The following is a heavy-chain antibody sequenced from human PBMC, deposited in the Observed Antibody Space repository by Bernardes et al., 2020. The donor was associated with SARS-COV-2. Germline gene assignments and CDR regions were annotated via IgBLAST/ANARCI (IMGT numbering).Heavy chain of an antibody. V-gene: IGHV3-23*01. Sequence: GGSLRLSCAASGFTFSSYAMSWVRQAPGKGLEWVSAISGSGGSTYYADSVKGRFTISRDNSKNTLYLQMNSLRAEDTAVYYCAPLPLRVTIFGVVITEGRGMDVWGQGTTVTVSS. CDR3: APLPLRVTIFGVVITEGRGMDV. J-gene: IGHJ6*02. D-gene: IGHD3-3*01. CDR2: ISGSGGST. CDR1: GFTFSSYA.